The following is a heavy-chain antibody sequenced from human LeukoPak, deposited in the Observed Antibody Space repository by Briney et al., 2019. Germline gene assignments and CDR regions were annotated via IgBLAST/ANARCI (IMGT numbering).Heavy chain of an antibody. CDR3: ARDLIAGIDSHHLAFDI. Sequence: PSETLSLTCTVSGGSISSYYWSWIRQPPGKGLEWIGYIYYSGSTNYNPSLKSRVTISVDTSKNQFSLKLSSVTAADTAVYYCARDLIAGIDSHHLAFDIWGQGTMATVSS. CDR2: IYYSGST. D-gene: IGHD2-15*01. J-gene: IGHJ3*02. CDR1: GGSISSYY. V-gene: IGHV4-59*01.